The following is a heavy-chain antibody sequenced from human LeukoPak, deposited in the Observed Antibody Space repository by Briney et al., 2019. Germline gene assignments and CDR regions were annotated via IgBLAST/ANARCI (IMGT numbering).Heavy chain of an antibody. CDR2: IWYDGSNK. Sequence: PGGSLRLSCAASGFTFSSYGMHWVRQAPGKGLEWVAVIWYDGSNKYYADSVKGRFTISRDNSKNTLYLQMNSLRAEDTAVYYCAKDSRESYYYMDVWGKGTTVTVSS. CDR3: AKDSRESYYYMDV. J-gene: IGHJ6*03. CDR1: GFTFSSYG. V-gene: IGHV3-33*06.